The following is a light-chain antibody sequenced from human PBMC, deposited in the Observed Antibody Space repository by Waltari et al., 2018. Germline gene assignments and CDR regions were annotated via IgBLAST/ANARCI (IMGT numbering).Light chain of an antibody. CDR2: YDS. V-gene: IGLV3-21*04. Sequence: PGRVPFLVISYDSHRPAATPGLFFGSNSGNTATLTISRGEAGDEADYYCQVWARSTDQSAVVFGGGTKLTVL. CDR3: QVWARSTDQSAVV. J-gene: IGLJ2*01.